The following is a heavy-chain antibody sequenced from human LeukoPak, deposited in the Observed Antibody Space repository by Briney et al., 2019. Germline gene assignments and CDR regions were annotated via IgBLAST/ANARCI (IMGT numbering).Heavy chain of an antibody. Sequence: GASAKVSCKASGYTFTSYDINWVRQATGQGLEWMGWMNPNSGNTGYAQKFQGRVTMTRNTSISTAYMDLSSLRSDDTAVYYCARGFGPAAMNYYMDVWGKGTTVTISS. CDR2: MNPNSGNT. CDR3: ARGFGPAAMNYYMDV. D-gene: IGHD2-2*01. V-gene: IGHV1-8*01. CDR1: GYTFTSYD. J-gene: IGHJ6*03.